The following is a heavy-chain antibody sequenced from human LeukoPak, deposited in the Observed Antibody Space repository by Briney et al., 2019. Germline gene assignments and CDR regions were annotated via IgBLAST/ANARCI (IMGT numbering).Heavy chain of an antibody. D-gene: IGHD2-15*01. Sequence: ASVKVSCKASGGTFSSYAISWVRQAPGQGLEWMGGIIPIFGTANYAQKFQGRVTITADESTSTAYMELSSLRSEDTAMYYCAMAVVVAATLAFDIWGQGTMVTVSS. CDR1: GGTFSSYA. CDR3: AMAVVVAATLAFDI. V-gene: IGHV1-69*13. CDR2: IIPIFGTA. J-gene: IGHJ3*02.